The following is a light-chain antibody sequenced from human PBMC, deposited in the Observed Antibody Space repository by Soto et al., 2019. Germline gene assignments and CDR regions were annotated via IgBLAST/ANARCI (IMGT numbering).Light chain of an antibody. V-gene: IGLV2-14*01. CDR1: SSDVGGHNY. CDR3: SSYTISNTMI. J-gene: IGLJ2*01. CDR2: EVN. Sequence: QSALTQPASVSGSPGQSITISCTGTSSDVGGHNYVSWYQQHPGKAPRVLIYEVNNRLSGVSYRFSGSKSGNTASLTIAGLQAEDEAEYYCSSYTISNTMIFGGGTKLTVL.